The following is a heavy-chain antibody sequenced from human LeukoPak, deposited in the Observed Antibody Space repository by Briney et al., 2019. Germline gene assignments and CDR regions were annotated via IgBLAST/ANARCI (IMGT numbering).Heavy chain of an antibody. J-gene: IGHJ3*02. Sequence: PGGSLRLSCAASGFTFSSYGMHWVRQAPGKGLEWVAVISYDGSNKYYADSVKGRFTISRDNSKNTLYLQMNSLRAEDTAVYYCAKGSSSGWYKGAFDIWGHGTMVTVSS. CDR1: GFTFSSYG. V-gene: IGHV3-30*18. D-gene: IGHD6-19*01. CDR3: AKGSSSGWYKGAFDI. CDR2: ISYDGSNK.